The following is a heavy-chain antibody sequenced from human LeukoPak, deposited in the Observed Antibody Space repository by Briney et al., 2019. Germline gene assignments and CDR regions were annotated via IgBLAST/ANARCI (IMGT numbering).Heavy chain of an antibody. CDR1: GGTFSSYA. Sequence: ASVKVSCKASGGTFSSYAISWVRQAPGQGLEWMGRIIPILGIANYAQKFQGRVTITADKSTSTAYMELSSLRSEDTAVYYCARGLREMTTPRFDYWGQGTLVSVSS. D-gene: IGHD4-17*01. J-gene: IGHJ4*02. CDR3: ARGLREMTTPRFDY. CDR2: IIPILGIA. V-gene: IGHV1-69*04.